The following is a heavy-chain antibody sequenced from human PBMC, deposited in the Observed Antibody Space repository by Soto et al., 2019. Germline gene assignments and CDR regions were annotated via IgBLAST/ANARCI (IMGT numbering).Heavy chain of an antibody. CDR1: GYTFTSYG. V-gene: IGHV1-18*04. CDR3: ARDLVVVQAAIGSTSFDP. Sequence: SVKGSCKAAGYTFTSYGISWVRQAPGQGLEWMGWISAYNGNTNYAQKLQGRVTMTTDTSTSTAYMELRSLRSDDTAVYYCARDLVVVQAAIGSTSFDPWGQGTLVTVSS. D-gene: IGHD2-2*02. CDR2: ISAYNGNT. J-gene: IGHJ5*02.